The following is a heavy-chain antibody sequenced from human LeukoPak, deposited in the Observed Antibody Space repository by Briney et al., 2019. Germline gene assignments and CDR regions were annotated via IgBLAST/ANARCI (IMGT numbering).Heavy chain of an antibody. J-gene: IGHJ4*02. D-gene: IGHD3-22*01. CDR2: ISSSRSAI. CDR1: GFTFSTYN. Sequence: GGSLRLSCAASGFTFSTYNMNWVRQAPGKGLEWVSYISSSRSAIYYADSVRGRFTISRDNAKNSLYLQMNSLRDEDTAVYYCARATYYYDSSGYYVGLGFDYWGQGTLVTVSS. V-gene: IGHV3-48*02. CDR3: ARATYYYDSSGYYVGLGFDY.